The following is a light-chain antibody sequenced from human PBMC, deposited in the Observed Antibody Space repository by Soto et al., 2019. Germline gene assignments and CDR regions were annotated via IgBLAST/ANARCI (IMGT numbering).Light chain of an antibody. J-gene: IGKJ3*01. CDR2: HVS. CDR1: QRLIHSDGNTY. CDR3: MQGRPWPYT. V-gene: IGKV2-30*02. Sequence: EVVVTQSPLSLPVTLGQPASISCRSSQRLIHSDGNTYLHWFQQRPGQSPRRLIYHVSTRDSGVPDRFSGSGSGTDFTLEISRVEAEDVGVYYCMQGRPWPYTFGPGTTVDIK.